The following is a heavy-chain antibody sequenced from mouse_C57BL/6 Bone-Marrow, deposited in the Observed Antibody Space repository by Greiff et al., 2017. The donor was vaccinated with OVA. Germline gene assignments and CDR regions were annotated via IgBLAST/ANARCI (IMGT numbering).Heavy chain of an antibody. Sequence: VQLQRSGAEVVRPGASVKLSCKASGYTFTDHYINWVKQRPGQGLEWIARIYPGSGNTYYNEKFKGKATLTAEKSSNTAYMQLSSLTSEDSAAYFCARDDGYFFEYWGQGTTLTVSS. D-gene: IGHD2-3*01. CDR3: ARDDGYFFEY. CDR1: GYTFTDHY. J-gene: IGHJ2*01. V-gene: IGHV1-76*01. CDR2: IYPGSGNT.